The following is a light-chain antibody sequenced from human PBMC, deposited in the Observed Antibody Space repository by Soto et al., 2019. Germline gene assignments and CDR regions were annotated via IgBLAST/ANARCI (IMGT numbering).Light chain of an antibody. J-gene: IGLJ2*01. CDR2: EVS. CDR3: SSYAGSNTFI. CDR1: SSDLGGYNY. V-gene: IGLV2-8*01. Sequence: QSALTQPPSASGSPGQSVTISCTGTSSDLGGYNYVSWYQQYPGKAPKLMIYEVSKGPSGVPDRFSGSKSGNTASLTVSGLQAEDEADYYCSSYAGSNTFIFGGGTKLTVL.